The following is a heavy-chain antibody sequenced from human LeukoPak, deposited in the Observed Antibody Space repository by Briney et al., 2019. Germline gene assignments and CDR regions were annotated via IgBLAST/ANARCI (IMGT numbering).Heavy chain of an antibody. CDR3: ARDDPVSGTEWLVLSDY. Sequence: HPGGSLRLSCAVSGFRFNSHHMHWVRQAPNKGLEWVAVAPHDGSSPLHAASVNGRFTISRDNSKNTLYLQMNSLRAEDTAVYYCARDDPVSGTEWLVLSDYWGQGTLVTVSS. CDR1: GFRFNSHH. J-gene: IGHJ4*02. CDR2: APHDGSSP. D-gene: IGHD6-19*01. V-gene: IGHV3-30*03.